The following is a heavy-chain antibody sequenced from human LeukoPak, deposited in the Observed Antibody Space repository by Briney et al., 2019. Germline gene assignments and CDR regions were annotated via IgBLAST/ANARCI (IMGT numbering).Heavy chain of an antibody. CDR3: AREPGGVRRYFDY. J-gene: IGHJ4*02. Sequence: GASEKVSCKASGGNLGNYAISWVRQAPRQGLEWMGGIIPIFDSTNSAQKFQARLTIAADKSTNTVYLELSSLRSEDTAVYYCAREPGGVRRYFDYWGQGTLVIVSS. D-gene: IGHD1-26*01. CDR2: IIPIFDST. V-gene: IGHV1-69*06. CDR1: GGNLGNYA.